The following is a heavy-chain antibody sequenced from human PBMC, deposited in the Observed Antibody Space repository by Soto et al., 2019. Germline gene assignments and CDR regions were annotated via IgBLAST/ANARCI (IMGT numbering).Heavy chain of an antibody. CDR3: ARQDYAWNGDY. Sequence: QVQLQESGPGLVKPSETLSLTCTVSGGSISSYYWSWIRQPPGKGLEWIGYIYYSGSTNYNPSLTGRVTTSVDPSKNHVSLRLSSVTAADTAVYDCARQDYAWNGDYWGQGSLVTVSS. J-gene: IGHJ4*02. D-gene: IGHD1-1*01. V-gene: IGHV4-59*08. CDR1: GGSISSYY. CDR2: IYYSGST.